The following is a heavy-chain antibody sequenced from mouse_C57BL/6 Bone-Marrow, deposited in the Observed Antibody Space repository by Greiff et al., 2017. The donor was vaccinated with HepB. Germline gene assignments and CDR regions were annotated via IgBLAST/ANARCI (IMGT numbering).Heavy chain of an antibody. CDR3: AREEGLTGTDFDY. CDR2: ISYDGSN. D-gene: IGHD4-1*01. CDR1: GYSITSGYS. V-gene: IGHV3-6*01. J-gene: IGHJ2*01. Sequence: EVQLQESGPGLVKPSQSLSLTCSVPGYSITSGYSWTWIRQFPGNKLEWMGYISYDGSNNYNPSRKNRISSTRYTSKNQFFLKLNSVTTEDTATYYCAREEGLTGTDFDYWGQGTTLTVSS.